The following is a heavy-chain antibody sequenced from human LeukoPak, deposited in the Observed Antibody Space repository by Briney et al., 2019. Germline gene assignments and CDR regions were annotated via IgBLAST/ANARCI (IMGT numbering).Heavy chain of an antibody. CDR3: ARAGIAAAGYFDY. V-gene: IGHV3-33*01. D-gene: IGHD6-13*01. CDR2: IRNDGSNK. Sequence: PAGSLRLSCAASGFTFSSNGRHWVRQAPGKGLERVAVIRNDGSNKYYADSVKGRFTISRDNSKNTLYLQMNSLRAEDTAVYYCARAGIAAAGYFDYWGQGTLVTVSS. CDR1: GFTFSSNG. J-gene: IGHJ4*02.